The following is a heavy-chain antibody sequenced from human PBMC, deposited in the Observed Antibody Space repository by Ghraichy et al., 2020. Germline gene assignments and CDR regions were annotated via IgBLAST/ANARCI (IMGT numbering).Heavy chain of an antibody. CDR1: GFTFSSYW. V-gene: IGHV3-7*03. Sequence: GSLRLSCAASGFTFSSYWMTWVRQAPGKGLEWVASIKEDGSTKYYVDSLEGRFTISRDNAKNSLSLQMNSLRDDDTAVYYCARVAGMGWFVLWGQGTLVTVSS. CDR2: IKEDGSTK. J-gene: IGHJ5*02. CDR3: ARVAGMGWFVL. D-gene: IGHD5-24*01.